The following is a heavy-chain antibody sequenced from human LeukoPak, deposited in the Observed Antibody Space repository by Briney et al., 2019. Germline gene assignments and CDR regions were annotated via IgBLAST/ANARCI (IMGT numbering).Heavy chain of an antibody. CDR2: ISGSGGSA. D-gene: IGHD3-22*01. CDR1: RFTFSNYA. V-gene: IGHV3-23*01. CDR3: AKSAYYDSSGFYREYYFDY. J-gene: IGHJ4*02. Sequence: GGSLRLSCAASRFTFSNYAMSWVRQAPGKGLEWVSTISGSGGSAYYADSVKGRFTISRDNSKDTLHLQMNSLRAEDTAVYYCAKSAYYDSSGFYREYYFDYWGQGTLVTVSS.